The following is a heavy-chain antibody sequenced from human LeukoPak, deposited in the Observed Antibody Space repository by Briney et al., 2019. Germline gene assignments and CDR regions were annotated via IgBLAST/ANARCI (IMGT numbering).Heavy chain of an antibody. Sequence: GGSLRLSCAASGLTFSSYAMSWVRQAPGKGLEWVSAISGSGGSTYYADSVKGRFTISRDNSKNTLYLQMNSLRAEDTAVYYCALTTVPNYYYYYIDVWGKGTTVTVSS. D-gene: IGHD4-17*01. CDR3: ALTTVPNYYYYYIDV. CDR1: GLTFSSYA. CDR2: ISGSGGST. J-gene: IGHJ6*03. V-gene: IGHV3-23*01.